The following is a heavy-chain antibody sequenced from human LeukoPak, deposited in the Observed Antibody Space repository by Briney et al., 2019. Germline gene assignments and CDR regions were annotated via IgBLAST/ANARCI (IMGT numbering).Heavy chain of an antibody. V-gene: IGHV4-39*02. J-gene: IGHJ4*02. Sequence: SETLSLTCTVSGGSISSSDYYWGWIRQPPGKGLEWIGSIYYGGSTYYNPSLKSRVTISVGTSKNHFSLKLSSVTAADTAVYYCARLGAGPTYYDFWSGYSSFYFDYWGQGTLVTVSS. CDR3: ARLGAGPTYYDFWSGYSSFYFDY. D-gene: IGHD3-3*01. CDR1: GGSISSSDYY. CDR2: IYYGGST.